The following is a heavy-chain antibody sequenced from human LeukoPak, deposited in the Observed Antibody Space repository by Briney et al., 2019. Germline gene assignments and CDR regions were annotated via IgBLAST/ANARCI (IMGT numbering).Heavy chain of an antibody. CDR3: ARERRDGYNFAY. D-gene: IGHD5-24*01. CDR2: ISSSRSYI. Sequence: GGSLRLSCAASGFTFSSYSMNWVRQAPGKGLEWVSSISSSRSYIYYADSVKGRFTISRDNAKNSLYPQMNSLRAEDTAVYYCARERRDGYNFAYWGQGTLVTVSS. J-gene: IGHJ4*02. V-gene: IGHV3-21*01. CDR1: GFTFSSYS.